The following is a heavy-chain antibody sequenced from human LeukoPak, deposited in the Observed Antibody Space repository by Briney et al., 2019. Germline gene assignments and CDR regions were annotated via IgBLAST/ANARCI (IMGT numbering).Heavy chain of an antibody. CDR2: ISAYNGNT. Sequence: ASVKVSCKASGYTFTSYGISWVRQAPGQGLEWMVWISAYNGNTNYAQKLQGRVTMTTDTSTSTTYMELRSLRSDDTAVYYCARDLEYGSGSYYDNWFDPWGQGTLVTVSS. D-gene: IGHD3-10*01. J-gene: IGHJ5*02. CDR3: ARDLEYGSGSYYDNWFDP. CDR1: GYTFTSYG. V-gene: IGHV1-18*01.